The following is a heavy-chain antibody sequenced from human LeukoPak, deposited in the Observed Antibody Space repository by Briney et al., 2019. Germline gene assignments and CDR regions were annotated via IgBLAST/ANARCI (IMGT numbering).Heavy chain of an antibody. CDR2: IYYSGST. CDR1: GGSISSYY. CDR3: ARGSRGYSYGLHDY. Sequence: SETLSLTCTVSGGSISSYYWSWIRQPPGKGLEWIGHIYYSGSTNYNPSLKSRVTISVDTSKNQFSLKLSSVTAADTAVYYCARGSRGYSYGLHDYWGQGTLVTVSS. D-gene: IGHD5-18*01. J-gene: IGHJ4*02. V-gene: IGHV4-59*01.